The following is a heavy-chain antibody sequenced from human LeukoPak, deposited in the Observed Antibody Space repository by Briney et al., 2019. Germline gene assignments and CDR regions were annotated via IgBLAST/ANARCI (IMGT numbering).Heavy chain of an antibody. CDR3: ARDSPFEWAIFGDSFDI. V-gene: IGHV4-59*01. D-gene: IGHD3-3*01. CDR1: GGSISSYY. J-gene: IGHJ3*02. Sequence: PSETLSLTCTVSGGSISSYYWSWIRQPPGKGLEWIGYIYYSGSTNYNPSLASRVTISMDTSKRQISLKLSSVTAADTAVYYCARDSPFEWAIFGDSFDIWGQGTVVAVSS. CDR2: IYYSGST.